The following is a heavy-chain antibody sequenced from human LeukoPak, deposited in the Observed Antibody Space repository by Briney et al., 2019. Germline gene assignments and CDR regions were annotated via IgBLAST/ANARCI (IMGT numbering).Heavy chain of an antibody. CDR2: INHSGST. Sequence: SETLSLTCVVYGGSFSGYYWSWIRQPPGKGLEWIGEINHSGSTNYNPSLKSRVTISVDTSKNQFSLKLSSVTAADTAVYYCARGYDSSGYYFDYWGQGTLVTVSS. D-gene: IGHD3-22*01. CDR3: ARGYDSSGYYFDY. V-gene: IGHV4-34*01. J-gene: IGHJ4*02. CDR1: GGSFSGYY.